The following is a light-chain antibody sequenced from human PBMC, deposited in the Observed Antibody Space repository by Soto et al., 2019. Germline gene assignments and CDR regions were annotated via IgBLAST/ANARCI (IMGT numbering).Light chain of an antibody. CDR1: TLGNKD. J-gene: IGLJ2*01. CDR3: QAWDSSTGPFVV. V-gene: IGLV3-1*01. CDR2: QDI. Sequence: SYELTQPPSVSVSPGQTASITCSGDTLGNKDVSWYQQKPGQSPILVISQDIKRPSGIPERFSGSNSGNTATLTISGTQAMDEADYYCQAWDSSTGPFVVFGGGTKVTVL.